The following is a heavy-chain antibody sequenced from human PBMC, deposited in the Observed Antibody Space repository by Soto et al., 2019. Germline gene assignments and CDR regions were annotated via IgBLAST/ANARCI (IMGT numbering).Heavy chain of an antibody. V-gene: IGHV3-74*01. D-gene: IGHD2-21*02. Sequence: EVLLVESGGGLVQPGGSQRLSCAASGFTFSNYWMHWVRQAPGKGLVWVSRIKTDGSFTTYADSVNGRFTISRDNAKNTLYLQMSSLRAEDTAVYYCGRGDSSGFIGSWGQGTLVTVSS. CDR3: GRGDSSGFIGS. J-gene: IGHJ4*02. CDR2: IKTDGSFT. CDR1: GFTFSNYW.